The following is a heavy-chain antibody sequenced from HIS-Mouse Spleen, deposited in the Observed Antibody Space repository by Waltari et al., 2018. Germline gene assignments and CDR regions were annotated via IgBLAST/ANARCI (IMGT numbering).Heavy chain of an antibody. CDR3: AREIPYSSSWYDWYFDL. Sequence: QLQLQESGPGLVKPSETLSLTCTVSGGSISSSSYYWGWIRQPPGKGLGWIGSIYYSGRTYYNPSLKSRVTIAVDTSKNQFSLKLGSVTAADTAVYYCAREIPYSSSWYDWYFDLWGRGTLVTVSS. J-gene: IGHJ2*01. V-gene: IGHV4-39*07. CDR2: IYYSGRT. CDR1: GGSISSSSYY. D-gene: IGHD6-13*01.